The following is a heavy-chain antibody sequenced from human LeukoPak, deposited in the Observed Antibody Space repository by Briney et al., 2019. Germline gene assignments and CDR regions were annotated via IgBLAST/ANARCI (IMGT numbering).Heavy chain of an antibody. CDR1: GGTFSSYA. D-gene: IGHD2-2*01. V-gene: IGHV1-69*04. CDR2: IIPILGIA. J-gene: IGHJ5*02. CDR3: ARDLSRGIVVVPAAMSPWFDP. Sequence: SVKVSSKASGGTFSSYAISWVRQAPGQGLEWMGRIIPILGIANYAQKFQGRVTITADKSTSTAYMELSSLRSEDTAVYYCARDLSRGIVVVPAAMSPWFDPWGQGTLVTVSS.